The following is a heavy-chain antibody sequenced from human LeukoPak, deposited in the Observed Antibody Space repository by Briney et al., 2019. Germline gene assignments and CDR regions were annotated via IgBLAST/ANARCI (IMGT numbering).Heavy chain of an antibody. V-gene: IGHV1-18*04. D-gene: IGHD3-3*02. CDR1: GYTFTSYY. J-gene: IGHJ4*02. CDR3: ARADAFTPQGDY. Sequence: ASVKVSCKASGYTFTSYYMHWVRQAPGQGLEWMGWISAYNGNTNYAQKLQGRVTMTTDTSTSTAYMELRSLRSDDTAVYYCARADAFTPQGDYWGQGTLVTVSS. CDR2: ISAYNGNT.